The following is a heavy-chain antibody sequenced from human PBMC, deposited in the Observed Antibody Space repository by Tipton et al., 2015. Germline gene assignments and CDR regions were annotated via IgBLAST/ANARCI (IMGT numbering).Heavy chain of an antibody. CDR3: ARDLEHGMDV. CDR1: GGSVNSANYY. CDR2: ISYSGST. Sequence: TLSLTCTVSGGSVNSANYYWSWIRQPPGKGLEWIGYISYSGSTHYNPSLKSRVTISVDTSKNQVFLNLTSVTAADTAVYFCARDLEHGMDVWGQGTTVTVS. V-gene: IGHV4-61*01. J-gene: IGHJ6*02. D-gene: IGHD5-24*01.